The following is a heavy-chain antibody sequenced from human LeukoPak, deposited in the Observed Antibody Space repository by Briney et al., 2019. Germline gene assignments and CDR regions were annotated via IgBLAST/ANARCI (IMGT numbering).Heavy chain of an antibody. J-gene: IGHJ6*02. CDR2: ISAYNGNT. V-gene: IGHV1-18*01. CDR1: GYTFTSYG. CDR3: ARIWFGELTYGMDV. Sequence: GASVKVSCKGSGYTFTSYGISWVRQAAGQGLEWMGWISAYNGNTNYAQKLQGRVTMTTDTSTSTAYLELRSLRSDDTAVYYCARIWFGELTYGMDVWGQGTTVTVSS. D-gene: IGHD3-10*01.